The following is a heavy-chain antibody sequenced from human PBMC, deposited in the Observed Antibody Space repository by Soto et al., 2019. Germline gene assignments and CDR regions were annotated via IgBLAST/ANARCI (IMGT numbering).Heavy chain of an antibody. Sequence: QVQLVQSGAEVKKPGASVKVSCKASGYTFTNFGISWVRQAPGQGLEWMGWISAYNGNTNYAQKFQGRVTMTTDTSTRTGHMGVRSLRFDDPAVYYCARGGTPNDYWGQGTLVTVSS. D-gene: IGHD3-16*01. CDR3: ARGGTPNDY. CDR1: GYTFTNFG. J-gene: IGHJ4*02. CDR2: ISAYNGNT. V-gene: IGHV1-18*01.